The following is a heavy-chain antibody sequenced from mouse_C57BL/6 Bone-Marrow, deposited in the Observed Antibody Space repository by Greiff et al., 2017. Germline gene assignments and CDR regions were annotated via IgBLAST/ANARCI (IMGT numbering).Heavy chain of an antibody. J-gene: IGHJ4*01. D-gene: IGHD1-1*02. V-gene: IGHV5-9-1*02. CDR1: GFTFSSYA. Sequence: EVQLVESGAGLVKPGGSLKLSCAASGFTFSSYAMSWVRQTPEKRLEWVAYISSGGDYIYYADTVKGRFTISRDNARNTLYLQMSSLKSEDTAMYYCTRRGLWPHYYAMDYWGQGTSVTVSS. CDR3: TRRGLWPHYYAMDY. CDR2: ISSGGDYI.